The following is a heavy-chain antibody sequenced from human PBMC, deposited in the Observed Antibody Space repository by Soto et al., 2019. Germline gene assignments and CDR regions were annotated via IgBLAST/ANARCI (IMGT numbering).Heavy chain of an antibody. CDR3: ARRNYFDY. CDR2: IHPSDSDT. J-gene: IGHJ4*02. Sequence: ESLKISCKASGYNFSNHWIAWVRQMPGKGLECMGIIHPSDSDTRYSPSFQGQVTISVDKSTSTAYLQWSSLKASDTAMYYCARRNYFDYWGQGTLVTVSS. CDR1: GYNFSNHW. V-gene: IGHV5-51*01.